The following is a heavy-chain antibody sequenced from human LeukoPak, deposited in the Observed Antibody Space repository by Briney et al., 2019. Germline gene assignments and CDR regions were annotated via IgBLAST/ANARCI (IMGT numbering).Heavy chain of an antibody. CDR3: ASITMVRGVPFDY. V-gene: IGHV4-59*08. CDR1: GGSISSYY. J-gene: IGHJ4*02. D-gene: IGHD3-10*01. Sequence: ASETLSLTCTVSGGSISSYYWSWIRQPPGKGLEWIGYIYYSGSTNYNPSLKSRVTISVDTSKNQFSLKLSSVTAADTAVYYCASITMVRGVPFDYWGQGTLVTVSS. CDR2: IYYSGST.